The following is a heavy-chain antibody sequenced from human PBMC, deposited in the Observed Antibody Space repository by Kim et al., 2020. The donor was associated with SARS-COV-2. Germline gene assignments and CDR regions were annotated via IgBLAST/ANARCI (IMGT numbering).Heavy chain of an antibody. CDR1: GFTFSSYA. CDR3: AKESDVYYDFWSGYYNGGYGMDV. J-gene: IGHJ6*02. D-gene: IGHD3-3*01. Sequence: GGSLRLSCAASGFTFSSYAMSWVRQAPGKGLEWVSAISGSGGSTYYADSVKGRFTISRDNSKNTLYLQMNSLRAEDTAVYYCAKESDVYYDFWSGYYNGGYGMDVWGQGTTVTVSS. CDR2: ISGSGGST. V-gene: IGHV3-23*01.